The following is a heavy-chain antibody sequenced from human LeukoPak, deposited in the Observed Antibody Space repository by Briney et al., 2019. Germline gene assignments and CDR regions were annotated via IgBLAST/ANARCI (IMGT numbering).Heavy chain of an antibody. CDR3: ASMTTVTTEGY. V-gene: IGHV3-21*01. Sequence: TGGSLRLSCAASGFTFSSYSMNWVRQAPGKGLEWVSSISSSSSYIYYADSVKGRFTISRDNAKNSLYLQMNSLRAEDTAVYYFASMTTVTTEGYWGQGTLVTVSS. D-gene: IGHD4-17*01. J-gene: IGHJ4*02. CDR1: GFTFSSYS. CDR2: ISSSSSYI.